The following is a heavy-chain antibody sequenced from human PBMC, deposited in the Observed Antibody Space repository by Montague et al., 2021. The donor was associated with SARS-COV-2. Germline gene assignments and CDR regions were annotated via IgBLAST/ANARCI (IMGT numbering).Heavy chain of an antibody. D-gene: IGHD7-27*01. CDR3: ATASGARSLGFHY. Sequence: TLSLTCTASGASISTGAYYWSWIRQHPEKGLEWIGYIYYSGTIYYNPSLKSRVTISLDTSNNHSSLKLSSVTAADTAVYYCATASGARSLGFHYWGQGTLVLVSS. J-gene: IGHJ4*02. CDR2: IYYSGTI. CDR1: GASISTGAYY. V-gene: IGHV4-31*03.